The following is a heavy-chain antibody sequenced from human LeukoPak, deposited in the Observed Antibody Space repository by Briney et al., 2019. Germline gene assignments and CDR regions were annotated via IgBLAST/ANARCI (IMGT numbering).Heavy chain of an antibody. D-gene: IGHD3-22*01. CDR2: IYTSGST. J-gene: IGHJ4*02. CDR3: AGEVDPSSHYYDSSGYQNFDY. Sequence: PSETLSLTCTVSGGSISSYYWSWIRQPAGKGLEWIGRIYTSGSTNYNPSLKSRVTMSVDTSKNQFSLKLSSVTAADTAMYYCAGEVDPSSHYYDSSGYQNFDYWGQGTLVTVSS. V-gene: IGHV4-4*07. CDR1: GGSISSYY.